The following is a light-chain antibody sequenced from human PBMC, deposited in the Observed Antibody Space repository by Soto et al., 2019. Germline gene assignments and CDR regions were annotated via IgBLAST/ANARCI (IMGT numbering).Light chain of an antibody. V-gene: IGKV1-33*01. CDR3: QQYASLQYT. J-gene: IGKJ2*01. CDR2: DAS. CDR1: QDIANY. Sequence: DIQMTQSPSSLSASVGDRVTITCQASQDIANYLNWYQQKPGKAPKLLIYDASDLQTGVPSRFSGSGSGTDFTFTISSLQPEDVATYYCQQYASLQYTFGQGTKLEI.